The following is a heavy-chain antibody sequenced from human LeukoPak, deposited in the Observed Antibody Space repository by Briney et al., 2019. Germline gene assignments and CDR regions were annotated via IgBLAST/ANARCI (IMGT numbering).Heavy chain of an antibody. CDR3: AADGPADLFDGSEDPPRDASEI. J-gene: IGHJ3*02. CDR1: GFTFSSST. Sequence: GASVKVSCKASGFTFSSSTMQWVRQARGQRLEWIGWIVVGSGNTNYAQKFQERVTISRDMSTSTAYMELSSLTSEDTAVFYCAADGPADLFDGSEDPPRDASEIWGQGTMVTVSS. CDR2: IVVGSGNT. D-gene: IGHD3-22*01. V-gene: IGHV1-58*02.